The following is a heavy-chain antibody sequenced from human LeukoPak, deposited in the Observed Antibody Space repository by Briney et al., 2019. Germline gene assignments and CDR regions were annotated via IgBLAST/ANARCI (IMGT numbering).Heavy chain of an antibody. J-gene: IGHJ5*02. CDR2: IYYSGST. CDR3: ARHGWDIVVVRAADNWFDP. Sequence: SETLSLTCTVSGGSLSSSSYYWGWLRQPPGKGLEWIGSIYYSGSTYYNPSLKSRVTISVDTSKNQFSLKLSSVTAADTAVYYCARHGWDIVVVRAADNWFDPWGQGTLVTVSS. D-gene: IGHD2-2*01. V-gene: IGHV4-39*01. CDR1: GGSLSSSSYY.